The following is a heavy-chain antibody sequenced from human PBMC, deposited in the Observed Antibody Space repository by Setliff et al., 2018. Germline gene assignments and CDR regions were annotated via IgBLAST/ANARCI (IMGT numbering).Heavy chain of an antibody. D-gene: IGHD3-3*01. CDR3: ARDRFYNSWSGTSITAPHGAFDI. J-gene: IGHJ3*02. CDR2: INPSGGLT. Sequence: ASVKVSCKASGYTLTNYYMHWVRQAPGQGLEWMGIINPSGGLTKYAQKFQGRVTMTSDTSTNTVYLEVSSLRSEDTAVYFCARDRFYNSWSGTSITAPHGAFDIWGQGTMVTVSS. V-gene: IGHV1-46*03. CDR1: GYTLTNYY.